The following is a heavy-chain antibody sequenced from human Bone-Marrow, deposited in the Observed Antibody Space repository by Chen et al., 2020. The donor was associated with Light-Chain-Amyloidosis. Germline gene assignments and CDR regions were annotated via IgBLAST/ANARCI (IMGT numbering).Heavy chain of an antibody. CDR3: ARDFKAGYSSGRGYFDY. CDR2: ISSSSSTI. V-gene: IGHV3-11*01. Sequence: QVQLVESGGGLVKPGGSLRLSCAASGFTFSAYYMSWIRQAPGKGREWVSDISSSSSTIYYEDSVKGRFNISRDNAKNSLYLQMNSLRAEDTAVYYCARDFKAGYSSGRGYFDYWGQGTLVTVSS. D-gene: IGHD6-19*01. CDR1: GFTFSAYY. J-gene: IGHJ4*02.